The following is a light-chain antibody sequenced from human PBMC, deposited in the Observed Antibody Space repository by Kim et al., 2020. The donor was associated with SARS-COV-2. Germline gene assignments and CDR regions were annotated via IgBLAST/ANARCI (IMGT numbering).Light chain of an antibody. J-gene: IGLJ2*01. CDR2: GKN. CDR3: NSRDSSGNHLS. CDR1: SLRSYY. Sequence: SYELTQDPAVSVALGQTVRITCQGDSLRSYYASWYQQKPGQAPVLVIYGKNNRPSGIPDRFSGSSSGNTASLTITGAQAEDEADYYCNSRDSSGNHLSFG. V-gene: IGLV3-19*01.